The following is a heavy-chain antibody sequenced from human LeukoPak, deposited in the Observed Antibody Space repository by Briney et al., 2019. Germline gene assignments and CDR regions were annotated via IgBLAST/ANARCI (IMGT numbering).Heavy chain of an antibody. CDR3: ARDYWGPAH. J-gene: IGHJ4*02. CDR2: VKGDETTT. V-gene: IGHV3-74*01. D-gene: IGHD7-27*01. Sequence: NPGGSLRLSCAASGFTFSSSWMHWVRHVPGKGLVWVSRVKGDETTTGYADSVKGRFTISRDNAKNTLYLQMHSLRVEYTAVYYCARDYWGPAHWGQGTLVTVSS. CDR1: GFTFSSSW.